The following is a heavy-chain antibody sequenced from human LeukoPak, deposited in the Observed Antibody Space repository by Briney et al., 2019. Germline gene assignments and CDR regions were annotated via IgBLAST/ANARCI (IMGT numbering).Heavy chain of an antibody. CDR1: GFTFGDYA. J-gene: IGHJ4*02. D-gene: IGHD5-18*01. Sequence: GGSLRLSCTAYGFTFGDYAMSWFRQAPGKGLEWVGYIRSKAYGGTTEYAASVKGRFTISRDDSKSIAYLQMNSLKTEDTAVYYCTRNLDTAMADYWGQGTLVTVSS. CDR2: IRSKAYGGTT. CDR3: TRNLDTAMADY. V-gene: IGHV3-49*03.